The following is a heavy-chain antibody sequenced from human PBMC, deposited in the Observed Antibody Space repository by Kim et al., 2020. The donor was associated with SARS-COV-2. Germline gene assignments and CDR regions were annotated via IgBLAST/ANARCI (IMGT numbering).Heavy chain of an antibody. CDR3: ARGKHIVVVTAIHLEYYFDY. Sequence: SETLSLTCTVSGYSISSGYYWGWIRQPPGKGLEWIGSIYHSGSTYYNPSLKSRVTISVDTSKNQFSLKLSSVTAADTAVYYCARGKHIVVVTAIHLEYYFDYWGQGTLVTVSS. J-gene: IGHJ4*02. CDR1: GYSISSGYY. V-gene: IGHV4-38-2*02. CDR2: IYHSGST. D-gene: IGHD2-21*02.